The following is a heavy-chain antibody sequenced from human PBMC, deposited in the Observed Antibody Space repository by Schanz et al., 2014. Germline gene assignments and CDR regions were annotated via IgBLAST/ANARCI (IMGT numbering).Heavy chain of an antibody. CDR1: GFTLSSFT. Sequence: EVQLVESGGGLVKPGGSLRLSCATSGFTLSSFTMNWVRQAPGKGLEWVSGIGPASDPYYAGSVKGRFTISRENGKNSLYLQMNSLRAEDTAVYYCARDPGGTKTHGLWGQGTLVTVSS. J-gene: IGHJ4*02. V-gene: IGHV3-13*05. D-gene: IGHD2-15*01. CDR3: ARDPGGTKTHGL. CDR2: IGPASDP.